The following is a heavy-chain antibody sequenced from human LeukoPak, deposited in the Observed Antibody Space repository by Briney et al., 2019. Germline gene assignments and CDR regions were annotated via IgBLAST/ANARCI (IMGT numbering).Heavy chain of an antibody. J-gene: IGHJ4*02. CDR2: TSGSGGST. Sequence: SGGSLRLSCAASGFTFSSYAMSWVRQAPGKGLERVSATSGSGGSTYYADSVKGRFTISRDNSKNTLYLQMNSLRAEDTAVYYCAKEAAFGYSSSWYYFDYWGQGTLVTVSS. V-gene: IGHV3-23*01. CDR3: AKEAAFGYSSSWYYFDY. CDR1: GFTFSSYA. D-gene: IGHD6-13*01.